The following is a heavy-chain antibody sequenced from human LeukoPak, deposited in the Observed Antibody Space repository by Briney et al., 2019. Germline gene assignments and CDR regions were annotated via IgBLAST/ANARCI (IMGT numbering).Heavy chain of an antibody. CDR1: GGSISSGGYY. CDR2: IYYSGGT. J-gene: IGHJ4*02. CDR3: ARGRAAAAAPNDY. V-gene: IGHV4-31*03. Sequence: PSQTLSLTCTVSGGSISSGGYYWSWIRQHPGKGLEWIGYIYYSGGTYYNPSLKSRVTISVDTSKNQFSLKLSSVTAADTAVYYCARGRAAAAAPNDYWGQGTLVTVSS. D-gene: IGHD6-13*01.